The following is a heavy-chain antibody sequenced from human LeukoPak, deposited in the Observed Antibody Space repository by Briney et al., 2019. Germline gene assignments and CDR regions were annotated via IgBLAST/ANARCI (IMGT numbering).Heavy chain of an antibody. CDR2: IYSGGST. CDR3: ARYHTALNY. CDR1: GFTVSSDY. J-gene: IGHJ4*02. V-gene: IGHV3-53*01. Sequence: GGSLRLSCAASGFTVSSDYMTWVRQAPGKGLEWVSVIYSGGSTYYADSVKGRFTISRDNSKNTLYLQMNNLRVEDTAVYYCARYHTALNYWGQGTLSPPPQ. D-gene: IGHD5-18*01.